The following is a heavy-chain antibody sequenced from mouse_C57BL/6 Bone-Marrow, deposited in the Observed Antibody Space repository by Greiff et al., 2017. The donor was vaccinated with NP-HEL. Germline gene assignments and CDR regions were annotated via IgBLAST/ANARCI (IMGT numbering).Heavy chain of an antibody. CDR3: ARGGLRRARFAY. Sequence: VQLQQSGAELVKPGASVKLSCKASGYTFTSYWMHWVKQRPGQGLEWIGMIHPNSGSTNYNEKFKSKATLTVDKSSSTAYMPLSSLTSEDAAVYYCARGGLRRARFAYWGQGTLVTVSA. V-gene: IGHV1-64*01. CDR2: IHPNSGST. CDR1: GYTFTSYW. J-gene: IGHJ3*01. D-gene: IGHD2-2*01.